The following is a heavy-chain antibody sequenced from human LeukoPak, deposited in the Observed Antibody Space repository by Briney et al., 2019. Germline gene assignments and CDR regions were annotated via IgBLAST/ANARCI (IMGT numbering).Heavy chain of an antibody. CDR2: IYYSGST. Sequence: SETLSLTCTVSGGSITSYYWSWIRQPPGKGLERIGYIYYSGSTNYNPPLKSRVTISVETSKNQFSLKLRSVTAADTAVYYCARHIPGNPYFDYWGQGTLVTVSS. D-gene: IGHD2/OR15-2a*01. J-gene: IGHJ4*02. V-gene: IGHV4-59*08. CDR3: ARHIPGNPYFDY. CDR1: GGSITSYY.